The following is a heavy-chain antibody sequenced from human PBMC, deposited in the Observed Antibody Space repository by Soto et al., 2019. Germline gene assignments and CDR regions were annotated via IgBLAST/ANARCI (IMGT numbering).Heavy chain of an antibody. CDR3: ARDRRRDGSYYYYGMDV. J-gene: IGHJ6*02. V-gene: IGHV3-48*03. D-gene: IGHD5-12*01. CDR1: GFTFSSYE. CDR2: ISSSGSTI. Sequence: GSLRLSCAASGFTFSSYEMNWVRQAPGKGLEWVSYISSSGSTIYYADSVKGRFTISRDNAKNSLYLQMNSLRAEDTAVYYCARDRRRDGSYYYYGMDVWGQGTTVTVSS.